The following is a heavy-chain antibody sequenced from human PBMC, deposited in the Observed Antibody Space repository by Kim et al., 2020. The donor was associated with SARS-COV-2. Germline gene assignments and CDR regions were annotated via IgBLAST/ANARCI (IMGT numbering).Heavy chain of an antibody. D-gene: IGHD3-10*01. V-gene: IGHV3-11*06. J-gene: IGHJ6*02. CDR1: GFTFSDYY. CDR2: ISSSSSYT. CDR3: ARDRGPGDYYYYGMDV. Sequence: GGSLRLSCAASGFTFSDYYMSWIRQAPGKGLEWVSYISSSSSYTNYADSVKCRFTISRDNAKNSLYLQMNSLRAEDTAGYYCARDRGPGDYYYYGMDVWGQGTTVTVSS.